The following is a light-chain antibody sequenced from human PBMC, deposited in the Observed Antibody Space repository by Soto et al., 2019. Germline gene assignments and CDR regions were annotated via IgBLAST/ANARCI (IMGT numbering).Light chain of an antibody. CDR2: DVT. CDR1: SSDVGGYNF. J-gene: IGLJ1*01. Sequence: QSALTQPAFVSGSPGQSITISCTGTSSDVGGYNFVSWYQQHPDKAPKLMIYDVTNRPSGVSNRFSGSKSGNTASLTISGLQAEEEADYYCTSYTSISTYVFGPGTTVTVL. CDR3: TSYTSISTYV. V-gene: IGLV2-14*01.